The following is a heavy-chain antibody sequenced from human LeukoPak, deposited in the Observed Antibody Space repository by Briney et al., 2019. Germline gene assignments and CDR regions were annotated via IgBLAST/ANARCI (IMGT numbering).Heavy chain of an antibody. CDR3: ARGGSWFRALFDY. Sequence: SETLSLTCTVSGGPISSYYWSWIRQPPGKGLEWIGYIYYSGSTNYNPSLKSRVTISVDTSKNQFSLKLSSVTAADTAVYYCARGGSWFRALFDYWGQGTLVTVSS. J-gene: IGHJ4*02. D-gene: IGHD2-15*01. V-gene: IGHV4-59*01. CDR2: IYYSGST. CDR1: GGPISSYY.